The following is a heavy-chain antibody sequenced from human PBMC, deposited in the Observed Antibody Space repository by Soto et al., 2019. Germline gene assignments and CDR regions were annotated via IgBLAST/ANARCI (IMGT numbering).Heavy chain of an antibody. CDR1: GFTFSSYW. Sequence: EVQLVESGGGLVQPGGSLRLSCAASGFTFSSYWMSWVRQAPGKGLEWVANIKQDGSAKYYVDSVKGRFTISRDNAKNSLYLQRHGLGADDTAVYYCASGYCGGGSCYPNWFDPWGQGTLVTVSS. CDR3: ASGYCGGGSCYPNWFDP. D-gene: IGHD2-15*01. J-gene: IGHJ5*02. CDR2: IKQDGSAK. V-gene: IGHV3-7*01.